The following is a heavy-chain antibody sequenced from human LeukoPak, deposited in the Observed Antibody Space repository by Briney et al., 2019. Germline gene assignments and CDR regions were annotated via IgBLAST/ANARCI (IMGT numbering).Heavy chain of an antibody. CDR2: INHSGST. CDR1: GGSFSGYY. V-gene: IGHV4-34*01. J-gene: IGHJ6*03. D-gene: IGHD2-15*01. CDR3: ARERVKSHSGVVMRTFYYYYMDV. Sequence: SETLSLTCAVYGGSFSGYYWSWIRQPPGKGLEWIGEINHSGSTNYNPSLKSRVTISVDTSKNQFSLKLSSVTAADTAVYYCARERVKSHSGVVMRTFYYYYMDVWGKGTTVTVSS.